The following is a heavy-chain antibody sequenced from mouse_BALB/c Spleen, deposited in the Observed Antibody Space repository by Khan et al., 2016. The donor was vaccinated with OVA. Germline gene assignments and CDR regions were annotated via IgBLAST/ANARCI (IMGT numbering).Heavy chain of an antibody. CDR3: RRRGTARATLSLAY. D-gene: IGHD3-1*01. CDR2: INPSNGGT. CDR1: GYTFTSYY. V-gene: IGHV1S81*02. J-gene: IGHJ3*01. Sequence: QVQLQQSGAELVKPGASVKLSCKASGYTFTSYYMYWLKQRPGQGLEWIGEINPSNGGTNFNEKFKSKATLTVDKSSSTAYMQLSSLTSEDSAVYYWRRRGTARATLSLAYWGQGTLVTVSA.